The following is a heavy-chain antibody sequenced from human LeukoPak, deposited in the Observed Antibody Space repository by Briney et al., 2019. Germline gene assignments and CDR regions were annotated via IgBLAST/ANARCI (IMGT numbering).Heavy chain of an antibody. J-gene: IGHJ4*02. D-gene: IGHD3-3*01. V-gene: IGHV3-66*01. Sequence: GGSLRLSCAASGLTVSSNYMSWVRQAPGRGLEWVSVIYSGGSTYYADSVKGRFTISRDNSKNTLYFQMNSLRAEDTAVYYCARSSEIFGVVILFDYWGQGTLVTVSS. CDR3: ARSSEIFGVVILFDY. CDR2: IYSGGST. CDR1: GLTVSSNY.